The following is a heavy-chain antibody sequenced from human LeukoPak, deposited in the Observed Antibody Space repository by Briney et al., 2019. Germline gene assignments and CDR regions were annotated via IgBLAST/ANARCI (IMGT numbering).Heavy chain of an antibody. CDR2: IYSGGST. V-gene: IGHV3-66*01. CDR3: AVVPAAQGFYYFDY. J-gene: IGHJ4*02. CDR1: GFTVSSNY. Sequence: GGSLRLSCAASGFTVSSNYMSWVRQAPGKGLEWVSVIYSGGSTYYADSVKGRFTISRDNSKNTLYLQMNSLRAEDTAVYYCAVVPAAQGFYYFDYWGQGTLVTVSS. D-gene: IGHD2-2*01.